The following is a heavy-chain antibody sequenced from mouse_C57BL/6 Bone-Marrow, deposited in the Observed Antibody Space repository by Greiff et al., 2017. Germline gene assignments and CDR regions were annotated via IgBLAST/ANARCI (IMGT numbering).Heavy chain of an antibody. CDR3: DYGWYFDV. V-gene: IGHV1-7*01. D-gene: IGHD1-1*01. Sequence: QVQLQQSGAELAKPGASVKLSCKASGYAFTSYWMHWVKQRPGQGLEWIGYINPSSGYTKYNQKFKDKATLTADKSSSTAYMQLSSLTYEDSAVYYCDYGWYFDVWGTGTTVTVSS. CDR2: INPSSGYT. J-gene: IGHJ1*03. CDR1: GYAFTSYW.